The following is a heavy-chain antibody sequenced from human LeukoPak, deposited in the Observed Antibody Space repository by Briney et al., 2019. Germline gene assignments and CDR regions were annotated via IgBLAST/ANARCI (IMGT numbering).Heavy chain of an antibody. CDR3: ARGPYTAMAGDAFDI. J-gene: IGHJ3*02. D-gene: IGHD5-18*01. V-gene: IGHV1-46*01. CDR2: INPSGGST. Sequence: ASVKVSCKASGYTFTSYYMHWVRQAPGQGLEWMGIINPSGGSTSYAQKFQGRVTMTRDTSTSTVYMELSSLRSEDTAVYYCARGPYTAMAGDAFDIWGQGTMVTVPS. CDR1: GYTFTSYY.